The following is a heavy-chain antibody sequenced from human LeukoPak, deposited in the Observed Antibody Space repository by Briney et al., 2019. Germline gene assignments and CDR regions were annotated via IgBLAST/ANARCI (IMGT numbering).Heavy chain of an antibody. CDR1: GFTFSSYA. CDR2: ISYDGSNK. Sequence: PGGSLILSCAASGFTFSSYAMHWVRQAPGKGLEWVAVISYDGSNKYYADSVKGRFTISRDNSKNTLYLQMNSLRAEDTAVYYCARDLASYYYYGMDVWGQGTTVTVSS. J-gene: IGHJ6*02. CDR3: ARDLASYYYYGMDV. V-gene: IGHV3-30-3*01.